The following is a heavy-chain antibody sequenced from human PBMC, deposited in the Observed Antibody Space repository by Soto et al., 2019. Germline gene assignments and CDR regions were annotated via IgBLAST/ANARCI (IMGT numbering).Heavy chain of an antibody. Sequence: KPSETLSLTCAVYGGSFSGYYWSWIRQPPGKGLEWIGEINHSGSTNYNPSLKSRVTISVDTSKNQFSLKLSSVTAADTAVYYCASAVVVAATPGWFDPWGQGTLVTVSS. CDR2: INHSGST. J-gene: IGHJ5*02. D-gene: IGHD2-15*01. V-gene: IGHV4-34*01. CDR3: ASAVVVAATPGWFDP. CDR1: GGSFSGYY.